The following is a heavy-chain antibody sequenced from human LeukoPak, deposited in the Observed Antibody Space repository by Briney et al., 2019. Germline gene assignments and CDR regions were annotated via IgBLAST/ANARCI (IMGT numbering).Heavy chain of an antibody. CDR3: ARDMVLYYDSSGDDAFDI. V-gene: IGHV3-30-3*01. CDR1: GFTFSSYA. CDR2: ISYDGSNK. D-gene: IGHD3-22*01. Sequence: GWSLRLSCAASGFTFSSYAMHWVRQAPGKGLEWVAVISYDGSNKYYADSVKGRFTISRDNSKNTLYLQMNSLRAEDTAVYYCARDMVLYYDSSGDDAFDIWGQGTMVTVSS. J-gene: IGHJ3*02.